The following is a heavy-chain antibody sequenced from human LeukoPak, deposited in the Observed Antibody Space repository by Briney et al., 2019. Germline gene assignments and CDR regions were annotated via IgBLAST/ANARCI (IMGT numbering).Heavy chain of an antibody. J-gene: IGHJ4*02. Sequence: PGGTLRLSCAASGFTFSNYKMNWVRQAAGKGLEWVSYISSSGSIIYYSDSVKGRFTISRDNAKNSLYLQMNSLRAEDTAVYYCARDFGYFWGQGTLVTVSS. D-gene: IGHD3-10*01. CDR1: GFTFSNYK. CDR2: ISSSGSII. CDR3: ARDFGYF. V-gene: IGHV3-48*03.